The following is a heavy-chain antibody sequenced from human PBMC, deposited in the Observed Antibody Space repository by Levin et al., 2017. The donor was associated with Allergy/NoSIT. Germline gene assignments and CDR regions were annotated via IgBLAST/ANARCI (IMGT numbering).Heavy chain of an antibody. J-gene: IGHJ6*03. D-gene: IGHD5-12*01. CDR1: GYTFTSYG. CDR3: ARDPYSGYDCSGWDENYYYYMDV. CDR2: ISAYNGNT. V-gene: IGHV1-18*01. Sequence: GASVKVSCKASGYTFTSYGISWVRQAPGQGLEWMGWISAYNGNTNYAQKLQGRVTMTTDTSTSTAYMELRSLRSDDTAVYYCARDPYSGYDCSGWDENYYYYMDVWGKGTTVTVSS.